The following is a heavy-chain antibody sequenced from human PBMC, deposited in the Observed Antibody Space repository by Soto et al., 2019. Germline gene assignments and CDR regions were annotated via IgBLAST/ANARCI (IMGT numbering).Heavy chain of an antibody. CDR3: VRGTGEFDY. CDR2: IIPIFGTA. V-gene: IGHV1-69*01. Sequence: QVQLVESGGGVVQPGRSLRLSCAASGFTFSSYAISWVRQAPGQGLEWMGGIIPIFGTANYAQKFQGRVTITADESTSTAYMELSSLRSEDTAVYYCVRGTGEFDYWGQGTLVTVSS. J-gene: IGHJ4*02. CDR1: GFTFSSYA.